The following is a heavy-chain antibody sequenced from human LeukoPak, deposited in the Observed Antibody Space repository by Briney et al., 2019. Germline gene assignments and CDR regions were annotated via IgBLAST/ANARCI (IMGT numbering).Heavy chain of an antibody. Sequence: SETLSLTCTVSGGSISSYYWSWIRQPPGKGLEWIGYIYYSGSTNYNPSLKSRVTISVDTSKNQFSLKLSSVTAADTAVYYCARQAKWFGELPDYWGRGTLVTVSS. V-gene: IGHV4-59*01. CDR2: IYYSGST. CDR1: GGSISSYY. CDR3: ARQAKWFGELPDY. J-gene: IGHJ4*02. D-gene: IGHD3-10*01.